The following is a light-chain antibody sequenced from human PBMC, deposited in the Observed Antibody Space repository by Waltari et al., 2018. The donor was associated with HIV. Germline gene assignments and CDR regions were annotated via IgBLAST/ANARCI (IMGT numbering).Light chain of an antibody. J-gene: IGLJ1*01. V-gene: IGLV3-21*02. Sequence: SYVLTQPPSVSVAPGQTASITCGGNNIGSKGVHWYQQKPGHAPVLVVYDDSGRPSRIPERFSGSNSGNTATLTISTVEAGDEADYYCQVCDTSNDHPYVFGTGTKVTVL. CDR2: DDS. CDR3: QVCDTSNDHPYV. CDR1: NIGSKG.